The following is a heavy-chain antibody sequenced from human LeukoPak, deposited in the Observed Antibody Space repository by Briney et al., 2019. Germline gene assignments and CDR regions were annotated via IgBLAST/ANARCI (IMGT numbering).Heavy chain of an antibody. D-gene: IGHD6-13*01. CDR2: ISSSGGST. V-gene: IGHV3-23*01. CDR3: AKEKGFSSPYYYYYMDV. CDR1: GFTFSAYV. J-gene: IGHJ6*03. Sequence: PGGSLRLSCAASGFTFSAYVMTWVRQAPGKGLEWVSAISSSGGSTYYADSVKGRSTISRDNSKNTLYLQMNSLRAEDTALYYCAKEKGFSSPYYYYYMDVWGKGTTVTVSS.